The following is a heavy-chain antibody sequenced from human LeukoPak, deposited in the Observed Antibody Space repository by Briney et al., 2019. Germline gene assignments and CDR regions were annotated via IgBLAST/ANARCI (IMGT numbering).Heavy chain of an antibody. CDR1: GFTFSSYA. CDR2: ISGSGGST. V-gene: IGHV3-23*01. J-gene: IGHJ4*02. Sequence: GGSLRLSCAASGFTFSSYAMSWVRQAPGKGLGWVSAISGSGGSTYYADSVKGRFTISRDNSKNTLYLQMNSLRAEDTAVYYCANKKGRIAVAGFPFDYWGKGTLVTVSS. CDR3: ANKKGRIAVAGFPFDY. D-gene: IGHD6-19*01.